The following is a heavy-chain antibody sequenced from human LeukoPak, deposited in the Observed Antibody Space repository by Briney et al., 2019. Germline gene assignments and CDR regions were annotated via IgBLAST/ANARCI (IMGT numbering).Heavy chain of an antibody. J-gene: IGHJ4*02. V-gene: IGHV1-69*04. D-gene: IGHD5-12*01. CDR1: GGTFSSYA. CDR2: IIPILGIA. CDR3: ASISSSVDIVATSLDY. Sequence: GASVKVSCKASGGTFSSYAISWVRQAPGQGLEWMGRIIPILGIANYAQKFQGRVTIAADKSTSTAYMELSSLRSEDTAVYYCASISSSVDIVATSLDYWGQGTLVTVSS.